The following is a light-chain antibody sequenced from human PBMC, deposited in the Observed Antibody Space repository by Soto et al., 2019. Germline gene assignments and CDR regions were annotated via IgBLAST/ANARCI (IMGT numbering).Light chain of an antibody. CDR2: AAS. J-gene: IGKJ1*01. CDR1: QEINKY. V-gene: IGKV1-27*01. CDR3: QKYTTAPWA. Sequence: DVPMTQSPSSLSASVGDRVIITCRASQEINKYLAWYQQKPGRAPNLLIYAASTLQSGVPSRFSGSGSGTDFTLTISSLQPEDVATYYCQKYTTAPWAFGQGTKVEIK.